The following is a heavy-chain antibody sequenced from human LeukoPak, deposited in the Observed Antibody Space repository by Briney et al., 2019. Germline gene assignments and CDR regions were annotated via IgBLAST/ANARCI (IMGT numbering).Heavy chain of an antibody. Sequence: SETLSLTCTVSGGSISSYYWSWIRQPPGKELEWIGYIYYSGSTNYNPSLKSRVTISVDTSENQFSLKLSSVTAADTAVYYCARVYRARGGMDVWGKGTTVTVSS. J-gene: IGHJ6*04. CDR3: ARVYRARGGMDV. CDR1: GGSISSYY. D-gene: IGHD2-8*01. CDR2: IYYSGST. V-gene: IGHV4-59*01.